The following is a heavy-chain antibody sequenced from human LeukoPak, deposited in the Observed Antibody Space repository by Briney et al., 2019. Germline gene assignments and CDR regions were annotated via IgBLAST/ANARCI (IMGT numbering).Heavy chain of an antibody. CDR3: ARDIY. CDR2: ISYDGSNK. CDR1: GFTFSSYA. J-gene: IGHJ4*02. Sequence: PGRSLRLSCAAFGFTFSSYAMHWVRQAPGKGLEWVAVISYDGSNKYYADSVKGRFTISRDNSKNTLYLQMSSLRAEDTAVYYCARDIYWGQGTLVTVSS. V-gene: IGHV3-30*04.